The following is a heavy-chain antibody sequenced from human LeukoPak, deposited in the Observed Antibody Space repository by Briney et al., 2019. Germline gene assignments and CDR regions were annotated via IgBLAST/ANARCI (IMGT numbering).Heavy chain of an antibody. CDR2: INPNSGNT. CDR3: ARSRPASGTYYYSLEY. CDR1: GYTFTGYY. J-gene: IGHJ4*02. Sequence: ASVKVSCKASGYTFTGYYMHWVRQAPGQGLEWMGWINPNSGNTNYAQKFQGRVTMTTDTSASTAYMELRSLRSDDTAVYYCARSRPASGTYYYSLEYWGQGTLVTVSS. D-gene: IGHD3-10*01. V-gene: IGHV1-2*02.